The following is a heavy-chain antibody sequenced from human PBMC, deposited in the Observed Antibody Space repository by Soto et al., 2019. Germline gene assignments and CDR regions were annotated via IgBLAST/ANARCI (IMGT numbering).Heavy chain of an antibody. Sequence: QVQLVQSGAEVKKPGSSVKVSCEASGGTFSGHAISWVRQAPGQGPEWMGGLIPLFGTTQHAQNFPDRLTITADKSTSTAYMELTSLRCEDTAIYYCARGPNWGYRFDSWGQGTLVTVSS. CDR2: LIPLFGTT. J-gene: IGHJ4*02. CDR3: ARGPNWGYRFDS. D-gene: IGHD7-27*01. CDR1: GGTFSGHA. V-gene: IGHV1-69*06.